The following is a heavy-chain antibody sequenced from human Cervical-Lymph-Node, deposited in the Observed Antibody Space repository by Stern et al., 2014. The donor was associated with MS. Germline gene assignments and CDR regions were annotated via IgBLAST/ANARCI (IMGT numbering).Heavy chain of an antibody. V-gene: IGHV3-33*01. J-gene: IGHJ4*02. CDR2: AWYDGSTA. CDR3: ARGHIPYAYNYLFDY. Sequence: QVQLVESGGGVVQPGTSLRISCAASGFTFSSYGMHWVRQAPGKGLEWVALAWYDGSTAYYTNSVKGRFTISRDNSKNTLSLQMNSLTAEDTAVYYCARGHIPYAYNYLFDYWGQGTLVTVSS. CDR1: GFTFSSYG. D-gene: IGHD5-24*01.